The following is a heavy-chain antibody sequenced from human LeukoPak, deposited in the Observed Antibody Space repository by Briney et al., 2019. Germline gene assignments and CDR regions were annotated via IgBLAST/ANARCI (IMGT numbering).Heavy chain of an antibody. CDR2: IYSGGST. D-gene: IGHD4-17*01. V-gene: IGHV3-66*01. Sequence: GGSLRLSCAASGFTVSSKYMSWVRQAPGKVLEWVSVIYSGGSTYYADSVKGRFTISRDNSKNTLYLQMNSLRAEDTAVYYWSSCPEHYGVFRRNYFDYWGQGTLVTVSS. CDR1: GFTVSSKY. CDR3: SSCPEHYGVFRRNYFDY. J-gene: IGHJ4*02.